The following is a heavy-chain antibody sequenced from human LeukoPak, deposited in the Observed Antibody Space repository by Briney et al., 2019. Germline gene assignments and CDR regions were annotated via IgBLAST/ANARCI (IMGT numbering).Heavy chain of an antibody. J-gene: IGHJ4*02. CDR2: ISGDGGST. D-gene: IGHD3-3*01. V-gene: IGHV3-43*02. Sequence: GGSLRLSCAASGFTFDDYAMHWVRQAPGKGLEWVSLISGDGGSTYYADSVKGRFTISRDNSKNSLYLQMNSLRTEDTALYYCAKGTYDFWSGYYKSPYDYWGQGTLVTVSS. CDR3: AKGTYDFWSGYYKSPYDY. CDR1: GFTFDDYA.